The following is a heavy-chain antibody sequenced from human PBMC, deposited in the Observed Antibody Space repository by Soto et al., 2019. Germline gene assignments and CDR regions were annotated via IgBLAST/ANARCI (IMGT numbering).Heavy chain of an antibody. J-gene: IGHJ4*02. CDR2: IYYSGTT. V-gene: IGHV4-39*01. CDR1: GASIASSSYY. CDR3: ARHEYSDFYFDY. D-gene: IGHD4-4*01. Sequence: PSETLSLTCTVSGASIASSSYYWAWIRQPPGKGLEWVGSIYYSGTTSYNPSLKSRVTISIDTSQSQLSLKLRSVSAADAAVYYCARHEYSDFYFDYWGQGTPVTVSS.